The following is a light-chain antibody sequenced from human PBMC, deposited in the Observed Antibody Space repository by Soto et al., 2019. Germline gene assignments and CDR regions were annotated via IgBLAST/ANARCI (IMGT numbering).Light chain of an antibody. CDR2: LNSDGSH. J-gene: IGLJ2*01. V-gene: IGLV4-69*01. CDR3: QTSGTGIHVV. Sequence: QAVVTQSPSASASLGASVKLTCTLSSGHSSYAIAWHQQQPEKGPRYLMKLNSDGSHSKGDGIPDRFSGSRSGAEWYLTISSLQSEDEADYYCQTSGTGIHVVFGGGTKLTIL. CDR1: SGHSSYA.